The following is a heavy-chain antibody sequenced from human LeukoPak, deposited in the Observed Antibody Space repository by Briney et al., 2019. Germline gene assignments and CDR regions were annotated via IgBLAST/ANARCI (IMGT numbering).Heavy chain of an antibody. D-gene: IGHD5-18*01. CDR1: GLTFDDYA. J-gene: IGHJ3*02. V-gene: IGHV3-9*03. CDR3: AKVRLGYSYGYGDDAFDI. Sequence: GGSLRLSCAASGLTFDDYAMHWVRQAPGKGLEWVSGISWNSGSIGYADSVKGRFTISRDNAKNSLYLQMNSLRAEDMALYYCAKVRLGYSYGYGDDAFDIWGQGTMVTVSS. CDR2: ISWNSGSI.